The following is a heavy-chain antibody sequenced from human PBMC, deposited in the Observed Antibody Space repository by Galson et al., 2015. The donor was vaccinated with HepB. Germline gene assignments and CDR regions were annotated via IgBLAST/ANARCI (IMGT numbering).Heavy chain of an antibody. CDR2: ISYDGSNK. Sequence: SLRLSCAASGFTFSSYAMHWVRQAPGKGLEWVAVISYDGSNKYYADSVKGRFTISRDNSKNTLYLQMNSLRAEDTAVYYCAREFLPATATPFDYWGQGTLVTVSS. V-gene: IGHV3-30-3*01. D-gene: IGHD2-15*01. CDR3: AREFLPATATPFDY. CDR1: GFTFSSYA. J-gene: IGHJ4*02.